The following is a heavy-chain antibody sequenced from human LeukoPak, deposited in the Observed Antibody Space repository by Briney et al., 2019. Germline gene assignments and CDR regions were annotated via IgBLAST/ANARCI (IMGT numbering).Heavy chain of an antibody. CDR1: GFTFSSYW. J-gene: IGHJ5*02. CDR3: ARDKWFGQYLGNWFDP. CDR2: IKQDGSEK. Sequence: PGGSLRLSCAASGFTFSSYWMSWVRQAPGKGLEWVANIKQDGSEKYYVDSVKGRFTISRDNAKNSLYLQMNSLRAEDTAVYYCARDKWFGQYLGNWFDPWGQGTLVFVSS. V-gene: IGHV3-7*03. D-gene: IGHD3-10*01.